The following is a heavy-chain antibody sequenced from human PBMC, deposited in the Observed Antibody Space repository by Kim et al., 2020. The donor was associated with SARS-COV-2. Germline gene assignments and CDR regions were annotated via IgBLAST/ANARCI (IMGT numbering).Heavy chain of an antibody. CDR3: AKGSSWYLKYYFDY. Sequence: GGSLRLSCAASGFTFDDYAMHWVRQAPGKGLEWVSGISWNSGSIGYADSVKGRFTISRDNAKNSLYLQMNSLRAEDTALYYCAKGSSWYLKYYFDYWGQG. D-gene: IGHD6-13*01. V-gene: IGHV3-9*01. CDR2: ISWNSGSI. J-gene: IGHJ4*02. CDR1: GFTFDDYA.